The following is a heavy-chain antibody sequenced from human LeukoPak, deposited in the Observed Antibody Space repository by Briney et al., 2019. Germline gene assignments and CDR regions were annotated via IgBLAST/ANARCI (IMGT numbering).Heavy chain of an antibody. CDR3: ARGPQQLVPSEQDY. D-gene: IGHD6-13*01. CDR2: ISAYNGNT. J-gene: IGHJ4*02. CDR1: GYTFTSYG. Sequence: GASVKVSCKASGYTFTSYGISWVRQAPGQGLEWMGWISAYNGNTNYAQKLQGRVTMTIDTSTSTAYMELRSLRSDDTAVYYCARGPQQLVPSEQDYWGQGTLVTVSS. V-gene: IGHV1-18*01.